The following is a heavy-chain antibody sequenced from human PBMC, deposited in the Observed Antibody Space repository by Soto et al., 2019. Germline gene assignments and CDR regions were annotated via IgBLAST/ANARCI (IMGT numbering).Heavy chain of an antibody. D-gene: IGHD6-13*01. J-gene: IGHJ5*02. CDR2: INHSGST. V-gene: IGHV4-34*01. Sequence: QVQLQQWGAGLLKPSETLSLTCAVYGGSFSGYYWSWIRQPPGKGLEWIGEINHSGSTNYNPSLKSRVTISVDTSKNQFSLKLSSVTAADTAVYYCARGSRSSRARNGKKAAAGTVRGSWFDPWGQGTLVTVSS. CDR1: GGSFSGYY. CDR3: ARGSRSSRARNGKKAAAGTVRGSWFDP.